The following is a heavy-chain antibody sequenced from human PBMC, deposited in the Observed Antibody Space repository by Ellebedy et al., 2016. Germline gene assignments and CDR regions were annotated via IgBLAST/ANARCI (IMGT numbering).Heavy chain of an antibody. D-gene: IGHD3-3*01. CDR2: IVFSGTAT. J-gene: IGHJ4*02. CDR1: GFTFSIAG. V-gene: IGHV3-21*06. CDR3: ARDGSEWSRDY. Sequence: GESLKISXAASGFTFSIAGMTWVRQAPGKGLEWVATIVFSGTATYYADSVKGRFIISRDNTKNSLFLQMNSLGVEDTAAYYCARDGSEWSRDYWGQGTLVTVSS.